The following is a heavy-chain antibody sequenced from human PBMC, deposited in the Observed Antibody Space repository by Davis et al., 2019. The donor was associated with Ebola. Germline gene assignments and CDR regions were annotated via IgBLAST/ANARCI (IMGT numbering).Heavy chain of an antibody. J-gene: IGHJ3*01. CDR1: GFTFSNYA. D-gene: IGHD4-23*01. CDR3: APTDTSGNEAFDL. V-gene: IGHV3-23*01. Sequence: PGGSLRLSCAASGFTFSNYAMTWVRLAPGKGLEWISTISGSGYTTFYADSVKGRLTISRDNSRNTLLLQMNSLRAEDTAVYYCAPTDTSGNEAFDLWGRGTMVTVSS. CDR2: ISGSGYTT.